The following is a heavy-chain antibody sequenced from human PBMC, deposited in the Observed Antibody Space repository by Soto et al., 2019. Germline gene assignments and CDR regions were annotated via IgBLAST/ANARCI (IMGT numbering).Heavy chain of an antibody. D-gene: IGHD3-3*01. Sequence: PGGSLRLSCGVSGFSFSRYWMHWVRQAPGKGLVWVSRINPDGRRTDYADSVQGRFTVSRDNAKNMLFLQINSLRAEDTAVYYCAKEGVITIFGVVPNSDYGMDVWGQGTTVTVSS. J-gene: IGHJ6*02. V-gene: IGHV3-74*01. CDR1: GFSFSRYW. CDR3: AKEGVITIFGVVPNSDYGMDV. CDR2: INPDGRRT.